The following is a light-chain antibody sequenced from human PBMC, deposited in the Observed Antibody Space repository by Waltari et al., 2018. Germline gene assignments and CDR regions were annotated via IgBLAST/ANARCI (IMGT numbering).Light chain of an antibody. V-gene: IGKV1-5*03. CDR3: HQYNDYSWT. CDR1: QSISSW. Sequence: DIQMTQSPSTLSATVGDRVTITCRASQSISSWLAWYQQKPGKAPKLLISKATNLESGVPSRFRGSGSGTEFTLTISSLQPDDFASYYCHQYNDYSWTFGQGTKVEIK. CDR2: KAT. J-gene: IGKJ1*01.